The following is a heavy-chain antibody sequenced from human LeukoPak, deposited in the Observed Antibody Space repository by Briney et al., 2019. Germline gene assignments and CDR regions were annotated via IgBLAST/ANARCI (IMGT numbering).Heavy chain of an antibody. CDR2: IYTSGST. D-gene: IGHD1-26*01. Sequence: SETLSLTCTVSGGSISGYYWSWIRQPPGKGLEWIGYIYTSGSTNYNPSLKSRVTISVDTSKNQFSLRLSSVTAADTAMYFCARAYSPSYFPFDDWGQGTLVTVSS. CDR1: GGSISGYY. V-gene: IGHV4-4*09. J-gene: IGHJ4*02. CDR3: ARAYSPSYFPFDD.